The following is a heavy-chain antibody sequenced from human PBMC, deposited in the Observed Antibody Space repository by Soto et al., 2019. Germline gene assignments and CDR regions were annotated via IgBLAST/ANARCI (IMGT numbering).Heavy chain of an antibody. J-gene: IGHJ6*03. V-gene: IGHV1-8*01. Sequence: GASVKVSCKASGYTFTSYDINWVRQATGQGLEWMGWMNPNSGNTGYAQKFQGRVTMTRNTSISTAYMELSSLRSEDTAVYYCARGVSGYSYGSYYYMDVWGKGTTVTVSS. CDR3: ARGVSGYSYGSYYYMDV. D-gene: IGHD5-18*01. CDR1: GYTFTSYD. CDR2: MNPNSGNT.